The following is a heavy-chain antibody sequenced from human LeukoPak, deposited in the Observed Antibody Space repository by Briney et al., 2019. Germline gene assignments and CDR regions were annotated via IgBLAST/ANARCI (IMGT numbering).Heavy chain of an antibody. J-gene: IGHJ4*02. CDR1: GYSFSSYW. D-gene: IGHD5-18*01. CDR2: IYPGDSCT. CDR3: ARHRADTASDY. Sequence: GESLKTFCKGSGYSFSSYWIGLVRQMPGKGLEWVGIIYPGDSCTRYSPSFQGQVTISADKSTSTAYLQWSSLKAADTAMYYCARHRADTASDYGGQGTLVTVSS. V-gene: IGHV5-51*01.